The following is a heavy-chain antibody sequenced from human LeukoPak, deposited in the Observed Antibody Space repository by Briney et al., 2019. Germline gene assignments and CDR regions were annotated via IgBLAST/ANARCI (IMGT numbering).Heavy chain of an antibody. D-gene: IGHD4-23*01. J-gene: IGHJ4*02. CDR1: GFTFNDYA. CDR2: ISSSSSTI. CDR3: ARDIDAFYGGSPFGYFDY. Sequence: RTGGSPRLSCAASGFTFNDYAMSWVRQAPGKGLEWISYISSSSSTIYYADSVKGRFTISRDNAKNSLYLEMNSLRAEDTAVYYCARDIDAFYGGSPFGYFDYWGQGTPVTVSS. V-gene: IGHV3-48*01.